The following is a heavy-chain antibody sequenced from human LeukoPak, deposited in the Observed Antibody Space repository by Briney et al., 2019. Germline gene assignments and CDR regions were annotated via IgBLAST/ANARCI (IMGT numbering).Heavy chain of an antibody. D-gene: IGHD6-13*01. CDR2: IYYSGST. V-gene: IGHV4-59*01. Sequence: PSETLSLTCTVSGGSISSYYWSWIRQPPGKGLEWIGYIYYSGSTNYNPSLKSRVTISVDTSKNQFSLKLSSVTAADTAVYYCARDEAAAVPYYYYGMDVWGQGTTVTVSS. CDR1: GGSISSYY. CDR3: ARDEAAAVPYYYYGMDV. J-gene: IGHJ6*02.